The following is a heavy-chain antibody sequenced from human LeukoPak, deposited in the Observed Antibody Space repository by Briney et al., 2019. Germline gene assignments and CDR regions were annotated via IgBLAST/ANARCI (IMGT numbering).Heavy chain of an antibody. V-gene: IGHV4-61*09. CDR3: ARAPSVVAASGSYFDY. J-gene: IGHJ4*02. CDR1: GGSISSGSYY. CDR2: IYTSGST. D-gene: IGHD2-15*01. Sequence: SETLSLTCTVSGGSISSGSYYWSWIRPPAGKGLEWIGHIYTSGSTNYNPSLKSRVTISVDTSKNQFSLKLSSVTAADTAVYYCARAPSVVAASGSYFDYWGQGTLVTVSS.